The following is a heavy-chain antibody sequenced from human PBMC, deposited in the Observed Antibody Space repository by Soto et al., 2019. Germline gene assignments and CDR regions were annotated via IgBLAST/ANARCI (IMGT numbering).Heavy chain of an antibody. D-gene: IGHD3-22*01. J-gene: IGHJ6*02. CDR3: AKDLAGGYYYYYYYGMDV. CDR2: ISGSGGST. V-gene: IGHV3-23*01. CDR1: GFTFSSYA. Sequence: GGSLRLSCAASGFTFSSYAMSWVHQAPGKGLEWVSAISGSGGSTYYADSVKGRFTISRDNSKNTLYLQMNSLRAEDTAVYYCAKDLAGGYYYYYYYGMDVWGQGTTVTVSS.